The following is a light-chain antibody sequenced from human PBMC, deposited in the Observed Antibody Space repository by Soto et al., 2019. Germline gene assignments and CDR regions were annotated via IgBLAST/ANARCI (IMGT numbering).Light chain of an antibody. J-gene: IGLJ3*02. CDR2: EVS. Sequence: QSALTQPASVSGSPGQSITISCTGTRSDIGGYNYVSWYQHHPGKAPKLMISEVSDRPSGVSYRFSGSKSGNTASLTISGLQPEDEADYYCHSYTMTAGRVFGGGTQLTVL. CDR1: RSDIGGYNY. V-gene: IGLV2-14*01. CDR3: HSYTMTAGRV.